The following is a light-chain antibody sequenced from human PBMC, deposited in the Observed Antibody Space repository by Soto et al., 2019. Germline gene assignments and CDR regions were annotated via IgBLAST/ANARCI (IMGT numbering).Light chain of an antibody. CDR2: DAS. CDR3: QQRSNWPSIS. Sequence: EIVLTQSPATLSLSPGERATLSCRASQSVSSYLARYQHKPGQAPRLLIYDASSRATDIPARFSGSGSGTDFTLTISSLEPEDFAIYYCQQRSNWPSISFGQGTRLEIK. V-gene: IGKV3-11*01. CDR1: QSVSSY. J-gene: IGKJ5*01.